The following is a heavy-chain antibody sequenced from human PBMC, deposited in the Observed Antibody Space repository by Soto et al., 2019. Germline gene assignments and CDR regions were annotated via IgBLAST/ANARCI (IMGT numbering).Heavy chain of an antibody. J-gene: IGHJ6*02. CDR3: AKEVLNRYGGNDETYYYYGMDV. CDR1: GFAFRSYG. Sequence: PGGSLRLSCAASGFAFRSYGMQWVRQAPGKGLGWAVVISYDGSNKYYADSVKGRFSISRDNSKNTLYLQMNSLRAEDTAVYYCAKEVLNRYGGNDETYYYYGMDVWGQGTTVTVSS. V-gene: IGHV3-30*18. CDR2: ISYDGSNK. D-gene: IGHD4-17*01.